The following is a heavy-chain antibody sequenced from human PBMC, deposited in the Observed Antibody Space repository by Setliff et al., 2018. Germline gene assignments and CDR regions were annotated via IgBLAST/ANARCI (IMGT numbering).Heavy chain of an antibody. D-gene: IGHD2-2*01. J-gene: IGHJ5*02. CDR1: GGTFSSYG. CDR3: ARDRPTVVIAAAKASFDH. CDR2: ISGYNGDT. Sequence: GASVKVSCKASGGTFSSYGVSWVRQAPGQGLEWMGWISGYNGDTNYAPEFQGRVTMTTDTPTSTGYMELRRLRSDDTAVYYCARDRPTVVIAAAKASFDHWGQGTLVTVSS. V-gene: IGHV1-18*01.